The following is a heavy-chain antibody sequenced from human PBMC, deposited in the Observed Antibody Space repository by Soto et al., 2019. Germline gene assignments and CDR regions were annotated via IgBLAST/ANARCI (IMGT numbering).Heavy chain of an antibody. V-gene: IGHV1-46*01. D-gene: IGHD6-6*01. Sequence: GASVKVSCKASGYTFTSYYMHWVRQAPGQGLEWMGIINPSGGSTSYAQKFQGRVTMTRDTSTSTVYMELSSLRSEDTAVYYCAKKGSSRAEYFQHWGQGTLVTVSS. CDR1: GYTFTSYY. CDR3: AKKGSSRAEYFQH. J-gene: IGHJ1*01. CDR2: INPSGGST.